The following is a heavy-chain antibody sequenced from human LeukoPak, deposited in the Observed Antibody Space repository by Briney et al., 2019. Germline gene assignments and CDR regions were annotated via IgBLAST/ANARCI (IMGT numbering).Heavy chain of an antibody. J-gene: IGHJ3*02. CDR2: ISGGSSFT. Sequence: KSGGSLRLSCAASGFSFSSFSMNWVRQAPGKGLEWVSYISGGSSFTYYVDSVKGRFTISRDNSKNTLYLQMNSLRAEDTAVYYCAKDLRGGYYYAFDIWGQGTMVTVSS. V-gene: IGHV3-21*01. CDR1: GFSFSSFS. D-gene: IGHD3-22*01. CDR3: AKDLRGGYYYAFDI.